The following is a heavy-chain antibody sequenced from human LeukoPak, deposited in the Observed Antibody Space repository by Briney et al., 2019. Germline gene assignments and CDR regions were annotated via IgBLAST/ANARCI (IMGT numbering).Heavy chain of an antibody. D-gene: IGHD2-2*02. CDR2: IDASGEST. CDR1: GYTFTSYP. Sequence: ASVKVSCKASGYTFTSYPLHWVRQAPGQRPEWMGIIDASGESTTYAQKFRGRVTLNRDTSTSTVYMELSSLRSEDTAVYYCARGCGDSRCYIVQHWGQGTLVTVSS. V-gene: IGHV1-46*03. J-gene: IGHJ1*01. CDR3: ARGCGDSRCYIVQH.